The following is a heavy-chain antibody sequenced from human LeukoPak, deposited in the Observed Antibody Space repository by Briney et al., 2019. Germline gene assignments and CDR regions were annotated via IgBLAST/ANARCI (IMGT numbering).Heavy chain of an antibody. Sequence: SETLSLTCTVSGGSISGYYWGWLRQPPGKGLEWIGYIYYSGSTNYNPSLKSRVTISVDTSKNQFSLKLSSVTAADTAVYYCARAKNDAFDIWGQGTMVTVSS. V-gene: IGHV4-59*01. CDR2: IYYSGST. J-gene: IGHJ3*02. CDR3: ARAKNDAFDI. CDR1: GGSISGYY.